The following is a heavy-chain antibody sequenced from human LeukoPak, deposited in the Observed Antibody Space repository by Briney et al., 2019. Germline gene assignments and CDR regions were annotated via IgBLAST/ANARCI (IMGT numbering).Heavy chain of an antibody. CDR3: ARREGPLFDY. CDR1: GGSISSSSYY. V-gene: IGHV4-39*01. CDR2: IYYSGST. D-gene: IGHD2-21*01. Sequence: SETLSLTCTVSGGSISSSSYYWGWLRQPPGKGLEWIGSIYYSGSTYYNPSLKSRVTISVDTSKNQFSLKLSSVTAADTAVYYCARREGPLFDYWGQGTLVTVSS. J-gene: IGHJ4*02.